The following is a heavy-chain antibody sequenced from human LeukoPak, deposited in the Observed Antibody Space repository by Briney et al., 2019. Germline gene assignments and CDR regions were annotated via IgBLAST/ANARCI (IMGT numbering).Heavy chain of an antibody. Sequence: PGGSLRLSCAASGFTFSSYAMSWVRQAPGKGLEWVSAISGSGGSTYYADSVKGRFTISRDNSKNTLYLQMNSLTAEDTAVYYCAKGYSTDQTPNWFDPWGQGTLVTVSS. CDR3: AKGYSTDQTPNWFDP. V-gene: IGHV3-23*01. J-gene: IGHJ5*02. D-gene: IGHD6-13*01. CDR2: ISGSGGST. CDR1: GFTFSSYA.